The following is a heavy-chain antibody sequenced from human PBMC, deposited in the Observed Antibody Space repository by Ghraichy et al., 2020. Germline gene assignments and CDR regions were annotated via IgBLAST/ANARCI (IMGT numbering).Heavy chain of an antibody. CDR3: AREMYP. CDR1: GFIFSDYD. CDR2: IRNSSKYI. V-gene: IGHV3-21*01. D-gene: IGHD2-8*01. Sequence: LTCAASGFIFSDYDMNWVRQAPGKGLEWLSSIRNSSKYIYYADSVKGRFTVSRDNAKNSLYLQMNNLKAEDTAIYYCAREMYPWGQGTLVTVSS. J-gene: IGHJ5*02.